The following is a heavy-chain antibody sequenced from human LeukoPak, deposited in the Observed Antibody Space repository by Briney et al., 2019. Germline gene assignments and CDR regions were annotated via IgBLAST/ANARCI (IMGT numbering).Heavy chain of an antibody. J-gene: IGHJ6*03. CDR2: IYTSGST. CDR3: ARDEYSSSWDYYYYYMDV. V-gene: IGHV4-4*07. CDR1: GGSISSYY. D-gene: IGHD6-13*01. Sequence: SETLSLTCTVSGGSISSYYWSWIRQPAGKGLEWIGRIYTSGSTNYNPSLKSRVTISVDKSKNQFSLKLSSVTAADTAVYYCARDEYSSSWDYYYYYMDVWGKGTTVTVS.